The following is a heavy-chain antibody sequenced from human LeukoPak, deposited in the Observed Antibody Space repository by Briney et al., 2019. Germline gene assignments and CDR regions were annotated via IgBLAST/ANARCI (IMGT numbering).Heavy chain of an antibody. CDR3: ARDSGSNPGY. J-gene: IGHJ4*02. Sequence: SGTLSLTCAVSGGSISSGDWWSWVRQPPGKGLEWIGEIYHTGTTNYNPSLQSRVTISVDKSKNQFSLTLSSATAADTAVYYCARDSGSNPGYWGQGTLVTVSS. CDR2: IYHTGTT. CDR1: GGSISSGDW. D-gene: IGHD6-13*01. V-gene: IGHV4-4*02.